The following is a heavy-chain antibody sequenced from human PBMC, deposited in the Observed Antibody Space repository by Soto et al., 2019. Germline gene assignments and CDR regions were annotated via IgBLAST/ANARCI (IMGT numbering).Heavy chain of an antibody. J-gene: IGHJ4*02. Sequence: QLQLQESGPGLVKSSETLSLTCSVSGGSFSSSASDWAWIRQPPGGRLEWIGSISYSGNTYYNPSLTSRVTISADTSNNQFSLSLSPVTAADTAVYYCARRLQLFPFDSWGQGTLVTVAS. V-gene: IGHV4-39*01. CDR1: GGSFSSSASD. CDR2: ISYSGNT. CDR3: ARRLQLFPFDS. D-gene: IGHD2-2*01.